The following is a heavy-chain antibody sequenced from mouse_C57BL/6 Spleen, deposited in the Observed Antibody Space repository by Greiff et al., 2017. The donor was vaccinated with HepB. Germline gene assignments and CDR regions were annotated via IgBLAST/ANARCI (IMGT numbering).Heavy chain of an antibody. CDR3: ARERDYDYPPWFAY. D-gene: IGHD2-4*01. CDR2: IYPGDGDT. J-gene: IGHJ3*01. CDR1: GYAFSSSW. V-gene: IGHV1-82*01. Sequence: QVQLKQSGPELVKPGASVKISCKASGYAFSSSWMNWVKQRPGKGLEWIGRIYPGDGDTNYNGKFKGKATLTADKSSSTAYMQLSSLTSEDSAVYFCARERDYDYPPWFAYWGQGTLVTVSA.